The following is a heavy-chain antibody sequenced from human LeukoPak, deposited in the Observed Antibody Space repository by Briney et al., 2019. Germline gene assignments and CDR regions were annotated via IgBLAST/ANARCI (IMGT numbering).Heavy chain of an antibody. D-gene: IGHD3-3*01. J-gene: IGHJ4*02. Sequence: GGSLRLSCAASGFTVGNNFMSWVRQAPGKRLEWVSAISGSGGSTYYADSVKGRFTISRDNSKNTLYLQMNSLRAEDTAVYYCAKISPLDFWSGYYTTIDYWGQGTLVTVSS. CDR1: GFTVGNNF. V-gene: IGHV3-23*01. CDR3: AKISPLDFWSGYYTTIDY. CDR2: ISGSGGST.